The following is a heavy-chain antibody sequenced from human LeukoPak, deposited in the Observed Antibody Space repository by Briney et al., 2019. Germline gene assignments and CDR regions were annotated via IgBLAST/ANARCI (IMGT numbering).Heavy chain of an antibody. Sequence: GGSLRLSCAASAFTFSNYGMHWVRQAPGKGLEWVSFVRFDGSNEYYADSVKGRFTISRDNSKNTLYLQLNSLRSEDAAVYYCAKVKGSEGYCSITSCLADYWGQGTLVTVSS. CDR3: AKVKGSEGYCSITSCLADY. V-gene: IGHV3-30*02. CDR2: VRFDGSNE. CDR1: AFTFSNYG. D-gene: IGHD2-2*01. J-gene: IGHJ4*02.